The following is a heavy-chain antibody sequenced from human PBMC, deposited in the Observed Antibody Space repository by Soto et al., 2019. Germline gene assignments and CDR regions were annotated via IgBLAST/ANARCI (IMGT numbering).Heavy chain of an antibody. Sequence: QVQLQESGPGLVKPSQTLSLTCTVSGGSISSGGYYWSWIRQHPGKGLEWIGYIYYSGSTYYNPSLQNRVTLSVDTSKNQFSLKLSSVTAADTAVYYCAREVVVVAGRWFDPWGQGTLVTASS. CDR1: GGSISSGGYY. J-gene: IGHJ5*02. V-gene: IGHV4-31*03. CDR3: AREVVVVAGRWFDP. CDR2: IYYSGST. D-gene: IGHD2-15*01.